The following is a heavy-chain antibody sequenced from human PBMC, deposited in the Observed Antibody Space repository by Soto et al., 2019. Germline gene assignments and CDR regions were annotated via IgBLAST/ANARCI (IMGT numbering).Heavy chain of an antibody. D-gene: IGHD3-16*01. Sequence: HVQLVQSGAEVRKPGASVKVSCKASGYTFTTYGISWVRQAPGQGLEWMGWISGYNGHTKYAQKFQGRVTMTTDTSTSTVYMDLRSLRSDDTAVYYCAREGEMPYYYYGLDVWGQGTTVTVSS. J-gene: IGHJ6*02. CDR3: AREGEMPYYYYGLDV. CDR2: ISGYNGHT. V-gene: IGHV1-18*01. CDR1: GYTFTTYG.